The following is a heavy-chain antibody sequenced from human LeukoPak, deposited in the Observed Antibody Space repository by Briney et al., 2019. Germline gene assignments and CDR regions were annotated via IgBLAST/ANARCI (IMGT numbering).Heavy chain of an antibody. CDR1: GFTFSSYA. J-gene: IGHJ4*02. V-gene: IGHV3-64*01. CDR2: ISSNGGST. CDR3: ARAPCSSTSCTYDY. D-gene: IGHD2-2*01. Sequence: GGTLRLSCAASGFTFSSYAMHWVRQAPGKGLEYVSAISSNGGSTYYANSVKGRFTISRDNSKNTLYLQMGSLRAEDMAVYYCARAPCSSTSCTYDYWGQGTLVTVSS.